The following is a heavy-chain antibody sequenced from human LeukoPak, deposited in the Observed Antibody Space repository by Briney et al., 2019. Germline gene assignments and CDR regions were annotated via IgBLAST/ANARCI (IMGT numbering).Heavy chain of an antibody. J-gene: IGHJ4*02. V-gene: IGHV1-69*04. D-gene: IGHD6-19*01. CDR2: IIPILGIA. CDR1: GGTFSSYA. Sequence: ASVKVSCKAFGGTFSSYAISWVRQAPGQGLEWMGRIIPILGIANYAQKFQGRVTITADKSTSTAYMELSRLRSEDTAVYYCAREGRIAVAGTVFDYWGQGTLVTVSS. CDR3: AREGRIAVAGTVFDY.